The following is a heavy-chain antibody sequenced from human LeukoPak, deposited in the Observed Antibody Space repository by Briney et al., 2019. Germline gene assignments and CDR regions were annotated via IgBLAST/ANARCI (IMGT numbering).Heavy chain of an antibody. CDR1: GGTFSNNP. CDR3: ARRYCTNGVCYHDRGAFDI. CDR2: IIPIFGTA. J-gene: IGHJ3*02. V-gene: IGHV1-69*06. Sequence: SVKVSCKASGGTFSNNPISWVRQAPGQGLEWMGEIIPIFGTATYAQKFQGRVTITADTSTSTVYMELSSLRSEDTAVYYCARRYCTNGVCYHDRGAFDIWGQGKMVTVSS. D-gene: IGHD2-8*01.